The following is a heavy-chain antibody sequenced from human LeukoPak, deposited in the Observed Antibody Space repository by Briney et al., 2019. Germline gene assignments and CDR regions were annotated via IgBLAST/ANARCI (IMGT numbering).Heavy chain of an antibody. CDR1: GFTFSSYS. CDR3: ARDLGYYDSSGPEP. V-gene: IGHV3-21*01. Sequence: GGSLRLSCAASGFTFSSYSMNWVRQAPGKGLEWVSSISSSSSYIYYADPVKGRFTISRDSAKNSLYLQMNSLRAEDTAVYYCARDLGYYDSSGPEPWGQGTLVTVSS. D-gene: IGHD3-22*01. J-gene: IGHJ5*02. CDR2: ISSSSSYI.